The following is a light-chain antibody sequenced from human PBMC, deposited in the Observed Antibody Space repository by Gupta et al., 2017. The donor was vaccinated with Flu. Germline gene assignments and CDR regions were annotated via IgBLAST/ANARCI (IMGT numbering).Light chain of an antibody. CDR1: VLPTKY. J-gene: IGLJ3*02. V-gene: IGLV3-10*01. CDR2: EDS. Sequence: PGQTARITCSGDVLPTKYSYWYQQKSGQAPVLVIYEDSKRPSGIPERFSGSRSGTMATLTISGAQVQDEGDYYCYSTDSSGKWVFGGGTKVTV. CDR3: YSTDSSGKWV.